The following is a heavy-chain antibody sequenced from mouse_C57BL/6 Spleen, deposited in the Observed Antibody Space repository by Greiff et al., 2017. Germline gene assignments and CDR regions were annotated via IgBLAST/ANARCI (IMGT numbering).Heavy chain of an antibody. Sequence: QVQLKQPGTELVKPGASVKLSCKASGYTFTSYWMHWVKQRPGQGLEWIGNINPSNGGTNYNEKFKSKATLTVDKSSSTAYMQLSSLTSEDSAVYYCARCEYYYGSSYVYAMDYWGQGTSVTVSS. J-gene: IGHJ4*01. CDR3: ARCEYYYGSSYVYAMDY. CDR2: INPSNGGT. D-gene: IGHD1-1*01. V-gene: IGHV1-53*01. CDR1: GYTFTSYW.